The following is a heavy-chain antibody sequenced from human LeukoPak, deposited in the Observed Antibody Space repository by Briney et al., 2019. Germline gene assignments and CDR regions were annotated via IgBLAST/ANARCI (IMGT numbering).Heavy chain of an antibody. Sequence: SETLSLTCSVYGGSFSSYYRSWIRPPPRKGLAWIEEINDSGGTNYNPSLKSRFTISVDTPKKQFSLKLSSVTAADTAIYYCARGPRGAKSSGWYLLGFDYWGQGTLVTVSS. CDR3: ARGPRGAKSSGWYLLGFDY. V-gene: IGHV4-34*01. J-gene: IGHJ4*02. D-gene: IGHD6-19*01. CDR2: INDSGGT. CDR1: GGSFSSYY.